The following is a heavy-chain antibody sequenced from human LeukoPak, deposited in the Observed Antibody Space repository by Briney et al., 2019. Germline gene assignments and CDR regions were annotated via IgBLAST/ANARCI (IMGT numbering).Heavy chain of an antibody. CDR2: SSSSSSYI. V-gene: IGHV3-21*01. D-gene: IGHD2-2*01. J-gene: IGHJ4*02. Sequence: GGSLRLSCAASGFTFSSYSMNWVRQAPGKGLEWVSSSSSSSSYIYYADSVKGRFTISRDNAKNSLYLQMNSLRAEDTAVYYCARGATDIVVVPAAIDSNWGQGTLVTVSS. CDR1: GFTFSSYS. CDR3: ARGATDIVVVPAAIDSN.